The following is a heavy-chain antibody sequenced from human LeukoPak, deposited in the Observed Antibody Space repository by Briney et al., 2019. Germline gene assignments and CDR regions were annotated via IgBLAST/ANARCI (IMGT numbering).Heavy chain of an antibody. J-gene: IGHJ6*02. CDR1: GYTFTGYY. D-gene: IGHD3-22*01. Sequence: ASVKVPCKASGYTFTGYYMHWVRQAPGQGLEWMGWINPNSGGTNYAQKFQGRVTMTRNTSISTAYMELSSLRSEDTAVYYCARVDVGDYYDSSGYPRYYYYYYGMDVWGQGTTVTVSS. CDR2: INPNSGGT. CDR3: ARVDVGDYYDSSGYPRYYYYYYGMDV. V-gene: IGHV1-2*02.